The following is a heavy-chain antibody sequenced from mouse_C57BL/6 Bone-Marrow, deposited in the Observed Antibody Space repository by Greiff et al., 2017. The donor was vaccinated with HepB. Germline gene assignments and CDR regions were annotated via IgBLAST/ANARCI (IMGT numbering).Heavy chain of an antibody. D-gene: IGHD2-1*01. CDR3: ASVYGNYGAY. J-gene: IGHJ3*01. Sequence: EVKLQESGGGLVQPGGSLSLSCAASGFTFTDYYMSWVRQPPGKALEWLGFIRNKANGYTTEYSASVKGRFTISRDNSQSILYLQMNALRAEDSATYYCASVYGNYGAYWGQGTLVTVSA. CDR1: GFTFTDYY. CDR2: IRNKANGYTT. V-gene: IGHV7-3*01.